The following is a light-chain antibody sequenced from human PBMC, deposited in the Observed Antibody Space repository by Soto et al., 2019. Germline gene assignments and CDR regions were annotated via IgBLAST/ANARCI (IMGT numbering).Light chain of an antibody. CDR3: QQTYGTPRT. Sequence: DIQMTQSPSSLSASVGDRVTINCRASQSISSYLNWYQQKPGKAPDLLIYAASSLQSGVPSRFSGSGSGTDFTLTISSLQPEDFATYYCQQTYGTPRTFGQGTKVDIK. V-gene: IGKV1-39*01. CDR1: QSISSY. CDR2: AAS. J-gene: IGKJ1*01.